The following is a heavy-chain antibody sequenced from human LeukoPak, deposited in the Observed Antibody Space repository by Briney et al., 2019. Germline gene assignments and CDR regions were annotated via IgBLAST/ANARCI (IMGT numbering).Heavy chain of an antibody. CDR2: IYSGGIT. J-gene: IGHJ4*01. CDR1: GFTVSSNY. D-gene: IGHD3-9*01. V-gene: IGHV3-66*01. CDR3: ARGILTGYYWFDY. Sequence: AGGSLRLSCAASGFTVSSNYMSWVRQAPGKGLEYISVIYSGGITYYADSVKGRFIISRDNSKNTVYLQMNSLRAEDTAIYYCARGILTGYYWFDYWGQGTLVTVSS.